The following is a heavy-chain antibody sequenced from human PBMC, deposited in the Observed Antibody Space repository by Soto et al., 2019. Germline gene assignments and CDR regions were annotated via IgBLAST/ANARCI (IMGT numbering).Heavy chain of an antibody. D-gene: IGHD3-10*01. J-gene: IGHJ4*02. CDR2: ISYDGTNE. CDR3: AKGVVREPAYFDY. V-gene: IGHV3-30*18. Sequence: LRLSCTVSGFTFSAFAMYWVRQAPGKGLEWVALISYDGTNEDYAESVRGRFTISRDNSKNTLYLDMNSLSAEDSAVYFCAKGVVREPAYFDYWGQGTLVTVSS. CDR1: GFTFSAFA.